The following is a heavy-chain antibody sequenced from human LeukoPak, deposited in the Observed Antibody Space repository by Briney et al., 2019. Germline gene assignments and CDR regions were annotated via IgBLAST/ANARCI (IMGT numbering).Heavy chain of an antibody. CDR1: GGSISSSSYY. CDR3: ARRSGKKYYFDY. D-gene: IGHD4-23*01. V-gene: IGHV4-39*01. J-gene: IGHJ4*02. Sequence: SETLSLTCTVSGGSISSSSYYWCWIRQPPGKGLEWIGSIYYSGSTYYNPSLKSRVTVSVDTSKNQFSLKLSSVTAADTAVYYCARRSGKKYYFDYWGQGTLVTVSS. CDR2: IYYSGST.